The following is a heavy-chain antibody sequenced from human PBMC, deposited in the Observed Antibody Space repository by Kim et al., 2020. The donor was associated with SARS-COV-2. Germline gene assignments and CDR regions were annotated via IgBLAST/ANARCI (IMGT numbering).Heavy chain of an antibody. Sequence: GGSLRLSCVASGSTFGSNAMSWVRQAPGKGLEWVAAISAGGGSTYYADSVQGRFTISRDNSKNTLYLQMNSLRAEDTAVYYCAGHSSYYDDSSGYYYYYNGMDVWGRGTTVTVSS. CDR3: AGHSSYYDDSSGYYYYYNGMDV. J-gene: IGHJ6*02. CDR1: GSTFGSNA. D-gene: IGHD3-22*01. CDR2: ISAGGGST. V-gene: IGHV3-23*01.